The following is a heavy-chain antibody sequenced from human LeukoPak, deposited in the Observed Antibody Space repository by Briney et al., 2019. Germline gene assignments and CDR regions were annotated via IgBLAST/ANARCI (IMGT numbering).Heavy chain of an antibody. V-gene: IGHV3-7*01. D-gene: IGHD1-7*01. J-gene: IGHJ6*03. CDR3: ARLNWNYESYRDV. Sequence: GGSLRLSCAASGFTFSTYWISWVRQAPGKGLEWVANIKPVGSEKYYVDSVKGRFTISRDNAKNSLYLQMNSLRAEDTAVYYCARLNWNYESYRDVWGKGTTVTVSS. CDR1: GFTFSTYW. CDR2: IKPVGSEK.